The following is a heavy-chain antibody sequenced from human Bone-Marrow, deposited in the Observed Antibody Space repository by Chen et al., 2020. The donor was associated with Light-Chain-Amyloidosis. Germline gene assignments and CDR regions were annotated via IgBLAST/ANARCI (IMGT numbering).Heavy chain of an antibody. CDR3: ARDLNWGWTFGAFDI. D-gene: IGHD7-27*01. Sequence: QEQLQESGPGLVKPSETLSLTCAVSGYSISSGYYWGWIRQPPGKGLEWIGSIYHSGSTYYNPSLKSRVTISVDTSKNQFSLKLSSVTAADTAVYYCARDLNWGWTFGAFDIWGQGTMVTVSS. V-gene: IGHV4-38-2*02. J-gene: IGHJ3*02. CDR1: GYSISSGYY. CDR2: IYHSGST.